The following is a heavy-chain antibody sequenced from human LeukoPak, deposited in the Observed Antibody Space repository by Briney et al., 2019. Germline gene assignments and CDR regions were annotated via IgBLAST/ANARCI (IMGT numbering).Heavy chain of an antibody. D-gene: IGHD6-6*01. Sequence: GGSLRLSCAASGFTFSSYSMNWVRQAPGKGLEWVSYIGSSSSTIYYADSVKGRFTISRDNAKNSLYLQMNSLRAEDTAVYYCAREVSSSSKAFDIWGQGTMVTVSS. CDR1: GFTFSSYS. CDR3: AREVSSSSKAFDI. CDR2: IGSSSSTI. J-gene: IGHJ3*02. V-gene: IGHV3-48*01.